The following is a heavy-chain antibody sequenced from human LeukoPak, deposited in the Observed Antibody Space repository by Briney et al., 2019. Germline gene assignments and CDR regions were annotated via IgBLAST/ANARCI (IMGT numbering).Heavy chain of an antibody. CDR1: GGSISSYY. CDR3: ARVIYLGVWSGNYYMDV. J-gene: IGHJ6*03. Sequence: SETLSLTCTVSGGSISSYYWSWIRQPAGKGLERIGRIYTSGSTNYNPSLKSRVTMSVDTSKNQFSLKLSSVTAADTAVYYCARVIYLGVWSGNYYMDVWGKGTTVTVSS. D-gene: IGHD3-3*01. CDR2: IYTSGST. V-gene: IGHV4-4*07.